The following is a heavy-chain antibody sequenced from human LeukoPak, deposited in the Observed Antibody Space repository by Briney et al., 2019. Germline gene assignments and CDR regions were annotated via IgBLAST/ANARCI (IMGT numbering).Heavy chain of an antibody. CDR1: GFTFDDYA. CDR2: SSWNSGSI. V-gene: IGHV3-9*01. Sequence: RTGGSLRLSCAASGFTFDDYAMHWVRQAPGKGLEWVSGSSWNSGSISYADSVKGRFTISRDNAKNSLYLQMNSLRPEDTALYYCAKGDTGQKYYGMDVWGQGTTVTVSS. D-gene: IGHD2-8*02. CDR3: AKGDTGQKYYGMDV. J-gene: IGHJ6*02.